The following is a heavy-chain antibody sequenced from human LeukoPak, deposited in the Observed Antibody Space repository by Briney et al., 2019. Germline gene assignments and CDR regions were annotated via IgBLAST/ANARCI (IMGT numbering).Heavy chain of an antibody. D-gene: IGHD1-26*01. CDR1: GFTFSSYS. V-gene: IGHV3-21*01. CDR3: ARGHSGYLDY. CDR2: ISSSSSYI. Sequence: GGSLRLSCAAAGFTFSSYSMNWVRQAPGKGLEWVSSISSSSSYIYYADSVKGRFTISRDNTKNSLYLQMNSLRAEDTAVYYCARGHSGYLDYWGQGTLVTVSS. J-gene: IGHJ4*02.